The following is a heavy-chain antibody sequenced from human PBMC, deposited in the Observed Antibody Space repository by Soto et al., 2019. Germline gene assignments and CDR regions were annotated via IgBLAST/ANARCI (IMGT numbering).Heavy chain of an antibody. D-gene: IGHD6-19*01. J-gene: IGHJ4*02. Sequence: GSVKVSFKASGYTFTSYAIHLVRQAPGQSLEWMGWINAGNGNTKYSQNFQGRVTITRDTSASTAYMELSSLRSEDTAVYYCARVRSSGWYFDYWGQGTLVTVSS. V-gene: IGHV1-3*01. CDR1: GYTFTSYA. CDR2: INAGNGNT. CDR3: ARVRSSGWYFDY.